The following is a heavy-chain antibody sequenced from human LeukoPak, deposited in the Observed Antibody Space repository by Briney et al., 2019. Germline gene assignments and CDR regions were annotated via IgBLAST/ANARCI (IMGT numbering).Heavy chain of an antibody. CDR1: GYSISSGYY. Sequence: PSETLSLTCAVSGYSISSGYYWGWIRQPPGKGLEWIGSIYHSGSTYYNPSLKSRVTISVDTPKNQFSLKLSSVTAADTAVYYCARTYYYDSSGRAKVRFDPWGQGTLVTVSS. CDR3: ARTYYYDSSGRAKVRFDP. D-gene: IGHD3-22*01. CDR2: IYHSGST. J-gene: IGHJ5*02. V-gene: IGHV4-38-2*01.